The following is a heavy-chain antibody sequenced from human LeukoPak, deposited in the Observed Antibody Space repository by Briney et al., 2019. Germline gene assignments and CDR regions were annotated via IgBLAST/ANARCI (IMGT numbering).Heavy chain of an antibody. CDR3: ARGVSYGAKFDP. Sequence: ASVKVSCKASGYTFTGYYMHWVRQAPGQGLERMGWINPNSGGTNYAQKFQGRVTMTRDTSISTAYMELSRLRSDDTAVYYCARGVSYGAKFDPWGQGTLVTVSS. CDR1: GYTFTGYY. CDR2: INPNSGGT. V-gene: IGHV1-2*02. J-gene: IGHJ5*02. D-gene: IGHD4-23*01.